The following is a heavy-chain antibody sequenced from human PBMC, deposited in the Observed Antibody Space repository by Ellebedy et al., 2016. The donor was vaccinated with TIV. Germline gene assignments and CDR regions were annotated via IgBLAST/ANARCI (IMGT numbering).Heavy chain of an antibody. D-gene: IGHD6-19*01. CDR1: GFTFSSHG. CDR3: VRVMWPVPGPVDPFDY. CDR2: ITGGGDTT. J-gene: IGHJ4*02. V-gene: IGHV3-23*01. Sequence: GESLKISCAASGFTFSSHGMAWVRQAPGKGLEWLSGITGGGDTTYYADSVKGRFTISRDNSKNTLFLQLSSLRAEDTAVFSCVRVMWPVPGPVDPFDYWGQGTPVTVSS.